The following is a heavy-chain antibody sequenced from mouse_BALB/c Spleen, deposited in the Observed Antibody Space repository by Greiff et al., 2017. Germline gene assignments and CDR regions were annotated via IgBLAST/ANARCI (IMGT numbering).Heavy chain of an antibody. D-gene: IGHD1-1*01. V-gene: IGHV3-2*02. Sequence: EVHLVESGPGLVKPSQSLSLTCTVTGYSITSDYAWNWIRQFPGNKLEWMGYISYSGSTSYNPSLKSRISITRDTSKNQFFLQLNSVTTEDTATYYCARNYYGSSLAWFAYWGQGTLVTVSA. CDR1: GYSITSDYA. CDR3: ARNYYGSSLAWFAY. J-gene: IGHJ3*01. CDR2: ISYSGST.